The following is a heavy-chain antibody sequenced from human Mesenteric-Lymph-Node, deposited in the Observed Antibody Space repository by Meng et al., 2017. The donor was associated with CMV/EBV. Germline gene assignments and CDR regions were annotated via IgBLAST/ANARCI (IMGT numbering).Heavy chain of an antibody. Sequence: LSCAASGFTFSSYAMHWVRQAPGKGLEWVAVISYDGSNKYYADSVKGRFTISRDNSKHTLYLQMNSLRAEDTAVYYCARGGSGPLDYWGQGTLVTVSS. J-gene: IGHJ4*02. CDR3: ARGGSGPLDY. V-gene: IGHV3-30-3*01. CDR2: ISYDGSNK. CDR1: GFTFSSYA.